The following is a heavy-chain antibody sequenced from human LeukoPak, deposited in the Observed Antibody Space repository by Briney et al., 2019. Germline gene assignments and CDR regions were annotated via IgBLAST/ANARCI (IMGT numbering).Heavy chain of an antibody. Sequence: PSETLSLTCTVSGGSISSYYRSWIRQPPGKGLEWIGYIYYSGSTNYNPSLKSRVTISVDTSKNQFSLKLSSVTAADTAVYYCARVYYGDYYFDYWGQGTLVTVSS. J-gene: IGHJ4*02. CDR1: GGSISSYY. CDR2: IYYSGST. V-gene: IGHV4-59*01. D-gene: IGHD4-17*01. CDR3: ARVYYGDYYFDY.